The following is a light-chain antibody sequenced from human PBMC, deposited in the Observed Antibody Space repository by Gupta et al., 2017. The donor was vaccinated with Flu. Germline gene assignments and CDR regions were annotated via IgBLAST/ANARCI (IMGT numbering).Light chain of an antibody. CDR2: GAS. CDR1: ESVSSTY. CDR3: QQYGSSPPLT. J-gene: IGKJ4*01. Sequence: ATLSCRASESVSSTYLAWYQQKPGQAPRLLIYGASSRATGIPDRFSGSGSGTDFTLTISRLEPEDFAVYYCQQYGSSPPLTFGGGTKVEIK. V-gene: IGKV3-20*01.